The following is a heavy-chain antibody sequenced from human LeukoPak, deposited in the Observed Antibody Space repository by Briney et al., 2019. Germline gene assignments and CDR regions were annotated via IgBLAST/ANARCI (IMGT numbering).Heavy chain of an antibody. CDR1: GGSFSGYY. J-gene: IGHJ4*02. D-gene: IGHD4-4*01. CDR3: ARAGRYKGYSNYGYFDY. CDR2: INHSGST. Sequence: SETLSLTCAVYGGSFSGYYWSWIRQPPGKGLEWIGEINHSGSTNYNPSLKSRVTISVDTSKNQFSLKLSSVTAADTAVYYCARAGRYKGYSNYGYFDYWGQGTLVTVSS. V-gene: IGHV4-34*01.